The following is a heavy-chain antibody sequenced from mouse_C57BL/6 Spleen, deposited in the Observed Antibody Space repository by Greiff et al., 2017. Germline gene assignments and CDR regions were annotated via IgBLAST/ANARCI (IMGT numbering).Heavy chain of an antibody. CDR3: AGRGLRRDYAMDC. CDR2: ISSGSSTI. CDR1: GFTFSDYG. Sequence: EVKLVESGGGLVKPGGSLKLSCAASGFTFSDYGMHWVRQAPEKGLEWVAYISSGSSTIYYADTVKGRFTISRDNAKNTLFLQMTSLRSEDTAMCYCAGRGLRRDYAMDCWGKGTSVTVSS. J-gene: IGHJ4*01. D-gene: IGHD2-4*01. V-gene: IGHV5-17*01.